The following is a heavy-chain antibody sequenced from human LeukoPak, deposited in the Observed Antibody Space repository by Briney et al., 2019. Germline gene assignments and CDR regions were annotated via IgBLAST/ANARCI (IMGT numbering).Heavy chain of an antibody. CDR3: AREEGDDSSGYYYFDY. Sequence: SGTLSLTCAVPGGSISSTNWWTWVRQPPGKGLEWIGEIYHSGSTNHNPSLKSRVTILVDKSKNQFSLKLSSVTAADTAVYYCAREEGDDSSGYYYFDYWGQGTLVTVSS. J-gene: IGHJ4*02. CDR1: GGSISSTNW. V-gene: IGHV4-4*02. CDR2: IYHSGST. D-gene: IGHD3-22*01.